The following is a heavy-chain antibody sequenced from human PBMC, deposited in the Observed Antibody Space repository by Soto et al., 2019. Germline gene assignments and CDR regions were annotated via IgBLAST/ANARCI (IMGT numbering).Heavy chain of an antibody. J-gene: IGHJ6*02. CDR1: GYTFTGYY. CDR3: ARGYYYDSSGPIYYYYGMDV. Sequence: ASVKVSCKASGYTFTGYYMHWVRQAPGQGLERMGIINPNSGGTNYAQKFQGRVTMTADASTSTAYMELSSLRSEDTAVYYCARGYYYDSSGPIYYYYGMDVWGQGTTVTVSS. V-gene: IGHV1-2*02. CDR2: INPNSGGT. D-gene: IGHD3-22*01.